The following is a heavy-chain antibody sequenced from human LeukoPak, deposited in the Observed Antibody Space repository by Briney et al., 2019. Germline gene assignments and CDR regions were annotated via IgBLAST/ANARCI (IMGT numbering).Heavy chain of an antibody. CDR3: ARTAPLSSSWSTFDY. D-gene: IGHD6-13*01. V-gene: IGHV4-59*01. Sequence: SETPSLTCTVSGGSISSYYWSWIRQPPGMGLDCIGYMYYNGSTNYNPSLKSRVTISVDTSKNQFSLKLSSVTAADTAVYYCARTAPLSSSWSTFDYWGQGTLVTVSS. CDR2: MYYNGST. J-gene: IGHJ4*02. CDR1: GGSISSYY.